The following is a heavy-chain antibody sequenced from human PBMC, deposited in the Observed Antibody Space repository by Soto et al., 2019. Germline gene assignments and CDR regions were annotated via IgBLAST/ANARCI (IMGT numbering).Heavy chain of an antibody. Sequence: GESLKISCKDSGYSFTSYWITWVRQMPGKGLEWMGKIDPSDSYTNYSPSFQGHVTISADKSISTAYLQWSSLKASDTAMYYCARPTLPLGGAHDGHDAFDIWGRGTMVTVSS. J-gene: IGHJ3*02. CDR1: GYSFTSYW. CDR3: ARPTLPLGGAHDGHDAFDI. V-gene: IGHV5-10-1*01. D-gene: IGHD3-16*01. CDR2: IDPSDSYT.